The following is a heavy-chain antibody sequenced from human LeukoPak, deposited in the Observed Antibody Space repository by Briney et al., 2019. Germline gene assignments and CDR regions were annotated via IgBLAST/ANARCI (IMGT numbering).Heavy chain of an antibody. CDR1: GFTFNNYA. J-gene: IGHJ4*02. Sequence: PGGSLRLSCAASGFTFNNYAMNWVRQAPGKGLEWVSAISNTGRSTYYADSVKGRFTISRDNSKNTVFLQINSLRAEDTAVYYCAKVIEYNNSWTFDYWGQGTLVTVSS. D-gene: IGHD2/OR15-2a*01. V-gene: IGHV3-23*01. CDR2: ISNTGRST. CDR3: AKVIEYNNSWTFDY.